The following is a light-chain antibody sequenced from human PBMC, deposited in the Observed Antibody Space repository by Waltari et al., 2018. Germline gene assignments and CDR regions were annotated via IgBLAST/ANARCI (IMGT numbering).Light chain of an antibody. V-gene: IGLV3-1*01. CDR2: QDG. Sequence: SYELTQPPSVSVSPGQTASITCLGDKVGDKYAYWYQQRPGQSPVVVIYQDGKRPSGIPERFSGSNSGNTATLTISGTQAMDEADYYCQAWDSSTVVFGGGTKLTVL. CDR3: QAWDSSTVV. J-gene: IGLJ2*01. CDR1: KVGDKY.